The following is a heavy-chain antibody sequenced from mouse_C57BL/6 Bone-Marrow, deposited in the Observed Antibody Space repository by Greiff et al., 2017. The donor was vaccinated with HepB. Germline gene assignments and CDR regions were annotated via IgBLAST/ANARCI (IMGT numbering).Heavy chain of an antibody. D-gene: IGHD2-2*01. CDR3: ARHEDRPMVTTDGLWFAY. CDR2: FYPGSGSI. V-gene: IGHV1-62-2*01. J-gene: IGHJ3*01. Sequence: VQLQQSGAELVKPGASVKLSCKASGYTFTEYTIHWVKQRSGQGLEWIGWFYPGSGSIKYNEKFKDKATLTADKSSSTVYTELSRLTSEDSAVYFCARHEDRPMVTTDGLWFAYWGQGTRVTVSA. CDR1: GYTFTEYT.